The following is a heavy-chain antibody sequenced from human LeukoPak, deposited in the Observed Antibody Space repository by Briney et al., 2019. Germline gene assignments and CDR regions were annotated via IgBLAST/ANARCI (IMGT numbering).Heavy chain of an antibody. CDR3: ASPPYSSSWYGEYFQH. Sequence: PGGSLRLSCAASGFTFSSYAMSWVRQAPGKGLEWVSAISGSGGSTYYADSVKGRFTISRDNSKNALYLQMNSLRAEDTAVYYFASPPYSSSWYGEYFQHWGQGTLVTVSS. J-gene: IGHJ1*01. CDR1: GFTFSSYA. D-gene: IGHD6-13*01. V-gene: IGHV3-23*01. CDR2: ISGSGGST.